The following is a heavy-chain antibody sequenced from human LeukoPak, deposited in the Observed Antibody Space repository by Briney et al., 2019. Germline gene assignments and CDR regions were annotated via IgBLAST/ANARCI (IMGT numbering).Heavy chain of an antibody. CDR1: GGSISSYN. J-gene: IGHJ3*02. V-gene: IGHV4-59*01. Sequence: KPSETLSLTCTVAGGSISSYNWSWLRQPPGKGLEGIRYIYYSGGTNYNTSLKSRVNLSVDTSKNQFYLKLSSVTAADAAVYYCARVGFGGVTMVRPHAFDIWGQGTMVTVSS. CDR2: IYYSGGT. D-gene: IGHD3-10*01. CDR3: ARVGFGGVTMVRPHAFDI.